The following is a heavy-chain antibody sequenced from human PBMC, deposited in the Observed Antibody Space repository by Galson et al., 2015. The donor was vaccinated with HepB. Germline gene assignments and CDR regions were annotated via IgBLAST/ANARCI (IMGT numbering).Heavy chain of an antibody. Sequence: SLRLSCAASGFTFSSYGMHWVRQAPGKGLEWVAVISYDGSNKYYADSVKGRFTISRDNSKNTLYLQMNSLRAEDTAVYYCAKGRMASSGYVEGFDYWGQGTLVTVSS. CDR1: GFTFSSYG. J-gene: IGHJ4*02. CDR2: ISYDGSNK. D-gene: IGHD5-12*01. V-gene: IGHV3-30*18. CDR3: AKGRMASSGYVEGFDY.